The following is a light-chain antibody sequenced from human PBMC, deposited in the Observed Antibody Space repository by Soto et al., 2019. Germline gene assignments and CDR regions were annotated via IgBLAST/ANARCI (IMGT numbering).Light chain of an antibody. J-gene: IGLJ2*01. V-gene: IGLV2-11*01. CDR2: DVS. Sequence: QSALTQPRSVSGSPGQSVTISCTGTSSDVDGYNYVSWYQQYPGKAPKLMIYDVSKRPSGVPDRFSGSKSANTASLTISGLPADDEADYYCCSSAGSRALFGGGTKVTVL. CDR3: CSSAGSRAL. CDR1: SSDVDGYNY.